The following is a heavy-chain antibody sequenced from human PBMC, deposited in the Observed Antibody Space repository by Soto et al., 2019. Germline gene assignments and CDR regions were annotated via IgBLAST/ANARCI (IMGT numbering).Heavy chain of an antibody. CDR3: ARDYDFWSGYALNGMDV. Sequence: GGSLRLSCAASGFTFSDYYMSWIRQAPGKGLEWVSYISSSSSYTNYADSVKGRFTISRDNAKNSLYLQMNSQRAEDTAVYYCARDYDFWSGYALNGMDVWGQGTTVTVSS. CDR2: ISSSSSYT. CDR1: GFTFSDYY. J-gene: IGHJ6*02. V-gene: IGHV3-11*06. D-gene: IGHD3-3*01.